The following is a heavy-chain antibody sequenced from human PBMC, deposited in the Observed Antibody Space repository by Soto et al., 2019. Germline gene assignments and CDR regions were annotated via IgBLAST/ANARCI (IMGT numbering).Heavy chain of an antibody. CDR2: INHSGST. Sequence: QVQLQQWGAGLLKPSETLSLTCAVYGGSFSDYYWSWIRQPPGKGLEWIGEINHSGSTSYNPSLKSRLTFSVDTSKNQFSLKLSSVTAADTAVYYCGHGLGYYDHVWGSYRPYGVDVWGQGTTVTVSS. V-gene: IGHV4-34*01. D-gene: IGHD3-16*02. CDR3: GHGLGYYDHVWGSYRPYGVDV. J-gene: IGHJ6*02. CDR1: GGSFSDYY.